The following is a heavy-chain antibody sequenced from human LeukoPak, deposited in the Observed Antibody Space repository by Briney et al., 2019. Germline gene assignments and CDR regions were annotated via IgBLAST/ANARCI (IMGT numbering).Heavy chain of an antibody. Sequence: GGSLRLSCAASGFPFSNYYMSWIRQAPVKGLEWISYIGSSGYTIYYADSVKGRFTISRDNAKNSLYLQMDSLRAEDTAIYYCARPQTSSSSTASLGYWGQGTLVTVSS. D-gene: IGHD6-6*01. V-gene: IGHV3-11*01. J-gene: IGHJ4*02. CDR3: ARPQTSSSSTASLGY. CDR2: IGSSGYTI. CDR1: GFPFSNYY.